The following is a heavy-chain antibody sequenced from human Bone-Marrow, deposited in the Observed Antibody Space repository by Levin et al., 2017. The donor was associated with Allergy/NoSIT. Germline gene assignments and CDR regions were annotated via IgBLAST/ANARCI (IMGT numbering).Heavy chain of an antibody. CDR3: ARYGDYGDYSYYYYYMDV. Sequence: KVSCKASGYSFTSQWIVWVRQMPGKGLEWMGVIYPGDSDTRYSPSFQGQVTISADKSISTAYLQWSSLKASDTAIYYCARYGDYGDYSYYYYYMDVWGKGTTVTVSS. CDR2: IYPGDSDT. J-gene: IGHJ6*03. V-gene: IGHV5-51*01. CDR1: GYSFTSQW. D-gene: IGHD4-17*01.